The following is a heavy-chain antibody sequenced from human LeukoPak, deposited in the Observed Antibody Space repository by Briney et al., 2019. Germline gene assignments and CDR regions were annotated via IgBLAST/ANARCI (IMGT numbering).Heavy chain of an antibody. Sequence: GASVKVSCKVSGYTLTELSMHWVRQAPGKGLEWMGGFDPEDGETIYAQKFQGRVTMTEDTSTDTAYMELRSLRSDDTAVYYCARRYENYDFWSGPLTTEYYFDYWGQGTLVTVSS. CDR2: FDPEDGET. V-gene: IGHV1-24*01. J-gene: IGHJ4*02. CDR3: ARRYENYDFWSGPLTTEYYFDY. D-gene: IGHD3-3*01. CDR1: GYTLTELS.